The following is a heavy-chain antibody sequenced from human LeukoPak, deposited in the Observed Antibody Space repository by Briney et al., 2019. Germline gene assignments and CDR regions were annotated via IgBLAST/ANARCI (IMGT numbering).Heavy chain of an antibody. CDR2: IYPGDSDT. V-gene: IGHV5-51*01. Sequence: GESLKISCKASGYSFTSYWIAWVRQMSGKGLEWMGIIYPGDSDTRYSPSFQGQVTISADKSISTAYLQWSSLKASDTAMYYCARSLKMTTVTSYYYYGMDVWGQGTTVTVSS. D-gene: IGHD4-17*01. J-gene: IGHJ6*02. CDR1: GYSFTSYW. CDR3: ARSLKMTTVTSYYYYGMDV.